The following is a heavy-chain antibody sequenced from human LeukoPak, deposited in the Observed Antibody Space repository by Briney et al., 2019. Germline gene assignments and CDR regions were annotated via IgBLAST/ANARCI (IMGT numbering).Heavy chain of an antibody. CDR2: IYYSGST. Sequence: SETLSLTCTVSGGSISSSVYYWGWIRQPPGKGLEWIGSIYYSGSTYHNPSLKSRVTMSVDTSKNQFSLYLSSVTAADTAVYYCARHSTRDWNYVLDYWGQGTLVTVSS. J-gene: IGHJ4*02. CDR1: GGSISSSVYY. D-gene: IGHD1-7*01. V-gene: IGHV4-39*01. CDR3: ARHSTRDWNYVLDY.